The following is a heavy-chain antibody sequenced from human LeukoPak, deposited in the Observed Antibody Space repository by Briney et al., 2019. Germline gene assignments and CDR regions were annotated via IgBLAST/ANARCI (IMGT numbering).Heavy chain of an antibody. V-gene: IGHV4-61*01. CDR1: GGSVSSGSYY. J-gene: IGHJ4*02. D-gene: IGHD2-21*02. CDR3: ARGPVVVTAYHIDY. Sequence: SETLSLTCTVSGGSVSSGSYYWSWIRQPPGKGLEWIGYIYYSGSTNSNPSLKSRVTISVDTSKNLFSLKLSSVTAADTAVYYCARGPVVVTAYHIDYWGQGTLVTVSS. CDR2: IYYSGST.